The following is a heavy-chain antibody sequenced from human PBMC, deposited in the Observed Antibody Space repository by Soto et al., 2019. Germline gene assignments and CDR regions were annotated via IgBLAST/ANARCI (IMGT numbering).Heavy chain of an antibody. CDR1: GYTFASCG. J-gene: IGHJ4*02. D-gene: IGHD6-19*01. Sequence: ASVEVSCKASGYTFASCGSSWVRQAPGQGLEWMGWISAYNGNTNYAQKLQGRVTMTTDTSTSTAYMELRSLRSDDTAVYYCARVAVAGTLDYWGQGTLVTVSS. V-gene: IGHV1-18*01. CDR2: ISAYNGNT. CDR3: ARVAVAGTLDY.